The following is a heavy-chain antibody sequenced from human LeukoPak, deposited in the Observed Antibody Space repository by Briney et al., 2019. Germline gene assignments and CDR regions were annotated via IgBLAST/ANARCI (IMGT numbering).Heavy chain of an antibody. D-gene: IGHD6-13*01. CDR1: GASCSSSTYY. V-gene: IGHV4-39*01. J-gene: IGHJ4*02. CDR2: IYYSGST. Sequence: SETLSLTCTVSGASCSSSTYYWRWIRQPPGKMREWIGSIYYSGSTYYNPSLKSGVTMSVDTSKHQFSLKLSSVTAADTAVYYCARHAGGISATGTRPFDYWGQGTLVTVSS. CDR3: ARHAGGISATGTRPFDY.